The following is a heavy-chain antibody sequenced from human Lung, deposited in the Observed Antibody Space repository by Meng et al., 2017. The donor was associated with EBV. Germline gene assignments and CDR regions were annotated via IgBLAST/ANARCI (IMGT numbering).Heavy chain of an antibody. V-gene: IGHV6-1*01. J-gene: IGHJ2*01. CDR1: GDSGSCNSAA. CDR2: TYSRSKWYN. Sequence: QAPLPQSGPGLVTPSQPLSLPCATAGDSGSCNSAAWNWIRQSPSRGLEWLGRTYSRSKWYNDYAVFVKSRITINPDTSKNQFSLQLNSVTPEDTAVYYCARGATSVFDLWGRGTLVTVSS. CDR3: ARGATSVFDL.